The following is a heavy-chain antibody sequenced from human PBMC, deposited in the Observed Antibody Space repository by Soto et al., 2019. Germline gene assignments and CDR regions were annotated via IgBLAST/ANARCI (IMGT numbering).Heavy chain of an antibody. Sequence: QVQLVQSGAEVKKPGSSVKVSCKASGGTFSSCAISWVRQAPGQGLEWMGGIIPIFGTANYAQKFQGRVTITADESTSTAYMELSSLRSEDTAVYYCASERGYSGYVNFDYWGQGTLVTVSS. CDR3: ASERGYSGYVNFDY. J-gene: IGHJ4*02. CDR2: IIPIFGTA. D-gene: IGHD5-12*01. V-gene: IGHV1-69*01. CDR1: GGTFSSCA.